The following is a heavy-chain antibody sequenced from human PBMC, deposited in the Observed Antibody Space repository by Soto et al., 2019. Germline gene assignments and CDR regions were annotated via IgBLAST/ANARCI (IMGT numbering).Heavy chain of an antibody. CDR1: GGSISSGGYY. V-gene: IGHV4-31*03. Sequence: SETLSLTCTVSGGSISSGGYYWSWIRQHPGKGLEWIGYIYYSGSTYYNPSLKSRVTISVDTSKNQFSLKLSSVTAADTAVYYCARDEYYYHSSYAFDIWGQGTMVTVSS. J-gene: IGHJ3*02. CDR3: ARDEYYYHSSYAFDI. D-gene: IGHD3-22*01. CDR2: IYYSGST.